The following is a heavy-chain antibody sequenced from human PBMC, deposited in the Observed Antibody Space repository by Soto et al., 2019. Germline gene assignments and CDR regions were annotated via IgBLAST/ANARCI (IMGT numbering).Heavy chain of an antibody. V-gene: IGHV1-18*01. Sequence: ASVKVSCKASGYTFTSYGISWVRQAPGQGLEWMGWISAYNGNTNYAQKLQGRVTMTTDTSTSTAYMELRSLSSDDTALYYCATRVGEVAGTSWFDPWGQGTLVTVSS. D-gene: IGHD6-19*01. CDR3: ATRVGEVAGTSWFDP. CDR2: ISAYNGNT. CDR1: GYTFTSYG. J-gene: IGHJ5*02.